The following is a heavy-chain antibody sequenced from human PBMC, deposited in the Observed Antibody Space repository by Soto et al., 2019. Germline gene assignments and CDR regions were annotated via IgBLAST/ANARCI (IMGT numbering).Heavy chain of an antibody. CDR1: GDSLADLS. D-gene: IGHD4-4*01. Sequence: QAQLIQSGAEVKKPGASMKVSCKVSGDSLADLSIHWVRQAPGKGLEWMGGFDPEDEKIVYAQKFQGRVSMTEDTSADTAYMELRRLTSDDTAVYYCAHSMGLRGHYFYPWGQGTLVSVSS. V-gene: IGHV1-24*01. CDR3: AHSMGLRGHYFYP. J-gene: IGHJ5*02. CDR2: FDPEDEKI.